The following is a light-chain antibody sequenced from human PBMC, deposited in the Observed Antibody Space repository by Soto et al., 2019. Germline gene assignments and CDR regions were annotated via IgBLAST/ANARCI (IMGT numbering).Light chain of an antibody. Sequence: EIVLTQSPGTLSLSPGERATLSCRASQSVSSSYLAWYQQKPGQAPRLLIYGASGRATGIPDRFSGSGSGTDFTLTISRLEPEDFAVYYRQQYGSSLWTFGQGTKVDIK. J-gene: IGKJ1*01. CDR3: QQYGSSLWT. CDR1: QSVSSSY. CDR2: GAS. V-gene: IGKV3-20*01.